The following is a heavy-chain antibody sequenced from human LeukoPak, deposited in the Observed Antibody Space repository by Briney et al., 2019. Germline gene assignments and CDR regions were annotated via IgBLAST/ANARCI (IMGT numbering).Heavy chain of an antibody. J-gene: IGHJ4*02. D-gene: IGHD6-13*01. CDR2: IKQDGSEK. CDR3: SRERSAPYSSPGDY. V-gene: IGHV3-7*05. Sequence: GGSLRLSCAASGFTFSNYWMTWVRQAPGKGLEWVTNIKQDGSEKYYVNSVKGRFTISRDNAKNSLFLQMNSLRAEDTAVYYCSRERSAPYSSPGDYCGQGTLVTVSS. CDR1: GFTFSNYW.